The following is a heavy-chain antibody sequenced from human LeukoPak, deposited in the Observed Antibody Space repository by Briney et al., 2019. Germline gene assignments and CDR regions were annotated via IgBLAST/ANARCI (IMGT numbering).Heavy chain of an antibody. CDR2: IYSGGST. CDR1: GFTFSSYG. CDR3: ARDLRAGGTWSYGVYFDL. Sequence: PGRSLRLSCAASGFTFSSYGMHWVRQAPGKGLEWVSVIYSGGSTYYADSVKGRFAISRDNSKNTLYLQMNSLRAEDTAVYYCARDLRAGGTWSYGVYFDLWGRGTLVTVSS. D-gene: IGHD4-17*01. V-gene: IGHV3-NL1*01. J-gene: IGHJ2*01.